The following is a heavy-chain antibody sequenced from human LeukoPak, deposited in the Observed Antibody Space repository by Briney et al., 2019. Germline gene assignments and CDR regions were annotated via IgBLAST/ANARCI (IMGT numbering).Heavy chain of an antibody. CDR3: ARAPGYCSSTSCYEYGMDV. J-gene: IGHJ6*02. V-gene: IGHV4-30-2*01. Sequence: SQTLSLTCAVSGGSISSGGYSWSWIRQPPGKGLEWIGYIYHSGSTYYNPSLKSRVTISVDRSKNQFPLKLSSVTAADTAVYYCARAPGYCSSTSCYEYGMDVWGQGTTVTVSS. CDR2: IYHSGST. D-gene: IGHD2-2*01. CDR1: GGSISSGGYS.